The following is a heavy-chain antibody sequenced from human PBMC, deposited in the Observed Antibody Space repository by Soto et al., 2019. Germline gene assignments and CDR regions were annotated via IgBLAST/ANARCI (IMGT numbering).Heavy chain of an antibody. D-gene: IGHD5-18*01. J-gene: IGHJ4*02. CDR3: AALDTAMVKTAGY. V-gene: IGHV3-7*01. Sequence: EVQLVESGGGLVQPGGSLRLSCAASGYSISTYWMSWVRQAPGKGLEWVANVKQDGSEEYYVDSVKGRFTISRDNAKNSLYLQINSLRADDTAVYYCAALDTAMVKTAGYWGQGTLVTVSS. CDR1: GYSISTYW. CDR2: VKQDGSEE.